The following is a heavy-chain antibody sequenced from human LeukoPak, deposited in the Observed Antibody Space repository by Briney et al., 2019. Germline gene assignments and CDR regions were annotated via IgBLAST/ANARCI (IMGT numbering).Heavy chain of an antibody. Sequence: PGGSLRLSCAASGFTFSSYAMSWVRQAPGKGLEWVSSISSSSSYIYYADSVKGRFTISRDNAKNSLYLQMNSLRAEDTAVYYCARDRSGYYYDSSGYKPDSWFDPWGQGTLVTVSS. J-gene: IGHJ5*02. D-gene: IGHD3-22*01. CDR1: GFTFSSYA. V-gene: IGHV3-21*01. CDR2: ISSSSSYI. CDR3: ARDRSGYYYDSSGYKPDSWFDP.